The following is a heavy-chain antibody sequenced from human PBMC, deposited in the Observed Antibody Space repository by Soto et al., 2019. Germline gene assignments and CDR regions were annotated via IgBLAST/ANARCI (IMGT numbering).Heavy chain of an antibody. CDR1: GFTFSSYW. Sequence: PGGSLRLSCAASGFTFSSYWMHWVRQAPGKGLVWVSRINSDGSSTSYADSVEGRFTISRDNAKNTLYLQMNSLRAEDTAVYYCARASPFRDMIVVLDAFDIWGQGTMVTVSS. D-gene: IGHD3-22*01. CDR3: ARASPFRDMIVVLDAFDI. J-gene: IGHJ3*02. V-gene: IGHV3-74*01. CDR2: INSDGSST.